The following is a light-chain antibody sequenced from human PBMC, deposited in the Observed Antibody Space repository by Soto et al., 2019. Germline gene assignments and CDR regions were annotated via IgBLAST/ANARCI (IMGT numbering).Light chain of an antibody. V-gene: IGKV1-5*03. J-gene: IGKJ4*01. CDR3: QQYKSFSLT. CDR2: ATN. CDR1: QSISSW. Sequence: DIQLTVFPSILSPFLRGLVTITCRASQSISSWLAWYQQKPGKAPKLRIYATNNLESGVPSRFSGSGSGTEFSLTISSLQPDDFATYYCQQYKSFSLTFGGGTKVDIK.